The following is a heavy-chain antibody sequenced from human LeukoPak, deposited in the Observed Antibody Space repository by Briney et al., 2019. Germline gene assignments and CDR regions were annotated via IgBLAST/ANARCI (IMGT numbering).Heavy chain of an antibody. CDR2: ISAYSGNT. CDR1: GYTFTSYG. V-gene: IGHV1-18*01. D-gene: IGHD2-15*01. CDR3: ARAGYCSGGSCSGGLYYYYYMDV. J-gene: IGHJ6*03. Sequence: ASVKVSCKASGYTFTSYGISWVRQAPGQGLEWMGWISAYSGNTNYAQKLQGRVTMTTDTSTSTAYMELRSLRSDDTAVYYCARAGYCSGGSCSGGLYYYYYMDVWGKGTTVTVSS.